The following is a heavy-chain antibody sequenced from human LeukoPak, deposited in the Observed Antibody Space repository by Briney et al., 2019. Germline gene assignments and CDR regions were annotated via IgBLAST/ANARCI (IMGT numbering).Heavy chain of an antibody. V-gene: IGHV1-46*01. CDR2: INPSGGST. CDR1: GYTFTSYY. J-gene: IGHJ3*02. CDR3: ARGYDSSGYYFYSHHDYAFDI. Sequence: ASVKVSCKASGYTFTSYYMHWVRQAPGQGLEWMGIINPSGGSTSYAQKFQGRVTMTRDTSTSTVYMELSSLRSDDTAVYYCARGYDSSGYYFYSHHDYAFDIWGQGTMVTVSS. D-gene: IGHD3-22*01.